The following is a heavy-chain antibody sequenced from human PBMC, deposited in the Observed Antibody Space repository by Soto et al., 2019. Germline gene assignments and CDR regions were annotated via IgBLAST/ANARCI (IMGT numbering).Heavy chain of an antibody. CDR3: ARDKDRQQLGGNYYYILDV. Sequence: QVQLMQSGAEVKKPGSSVKVSCKASGGTFSTSAISWVRQAPGEGLEWVGGIMPIFATPDYAQKFQGRVTISAAESTSKAYLELTSLTTDETAVYYCARDKDRQQLGGNYYYILDVWGQGTAITVSS. CDR1: GGTFSTSA. J-gene: IGHJ6*02. D-gene: IGHD3-3*02. CDR2: IMPIFATP. V-gene: IGHV1-69*12.